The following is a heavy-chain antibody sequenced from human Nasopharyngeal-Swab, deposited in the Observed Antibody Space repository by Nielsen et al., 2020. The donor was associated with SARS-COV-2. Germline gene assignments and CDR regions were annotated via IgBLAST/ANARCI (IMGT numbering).Heavy chain of an antibody. D-gene: IGHD4-17*01. CDR1: GGSFSGYY. J-gene: IGHJ4*02. CDR2: INHSGST. CDR3: ARQDYVFDY. V-gene: IGHV4-34*01. Sequence: GSLRLSCAVYGGSFSGYYWSWIRQPPGKGLEWIGEINHSGSTNYNPSLKSRVTISVDTPKNQFSLKLSSVTAADTAVYYCARQDYVFDYWGQGTLVTVSS.